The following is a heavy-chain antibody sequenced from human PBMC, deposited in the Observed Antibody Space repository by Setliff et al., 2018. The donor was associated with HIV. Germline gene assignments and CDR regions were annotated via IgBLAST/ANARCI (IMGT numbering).Heavy chain of an antibody. J-gene: IGHJ4*02. Sequence: PSETLSLTCAVYGGSLSGFYWTFIRQSPGKGLEWIGEVTHSGSTTYDPSLKSRITISVDTSKNQFSLKLSSVTAADTAVYYCARLSEGLLWFGELADYWGQGTLVTVSS. V-gene: IGHV4-34*01. D-gene: IGHD3-10*01. CDR3: ARLSEGLLWFGELADY. CDR1: GGSLSGFY. CDR2: VTHSGST.